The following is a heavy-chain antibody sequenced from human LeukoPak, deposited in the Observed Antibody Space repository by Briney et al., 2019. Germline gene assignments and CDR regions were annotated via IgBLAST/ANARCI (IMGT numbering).Heavy chain of an antibody. CDR2: IYSGGNT. V-gene: IGHV3-53*01. CDR1: GLTVSSNC. Sequence: GGSLRLSCAASGLTVSSNCMSWVRQAPGKGLEWVSFIYSGGNTYYADSVKGRFTISRDNSKNTLYLQMNSLRAEDTAVYYCAKIGWDDAFDIWGQGTMVTVSS. D-gene: IGHD6-19*01. CDR3: AKIGWDDAFDI. J-gene: IGHJ3*02.